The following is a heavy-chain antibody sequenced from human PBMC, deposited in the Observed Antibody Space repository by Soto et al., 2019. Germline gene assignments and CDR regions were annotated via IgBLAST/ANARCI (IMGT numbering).Heavy chain of an antibody. J-gene: IGHJ3*02. Sequence: SATLSLTCTVSGGSVSSGSYYWSWIRQPPGKGLEWIGYIYYSGSTNYNPSLKSLVTISVDTSKNQFSLKLSSVTAADTAVYYCARDGYYDYVWGSYRYQRDDAFDIWGQGTMVT. CDR3: ARDGYYDYVWGSYRYQRDDAFDI. CDR2: IYYSGST. CDR1: GGSVSSGSYY. V-gene: IGHV4-61*01. D-gene: IGHD3-16*02.